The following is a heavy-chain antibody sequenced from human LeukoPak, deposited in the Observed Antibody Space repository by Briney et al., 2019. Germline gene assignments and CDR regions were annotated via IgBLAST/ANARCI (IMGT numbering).Heavy chain of an antibody. V-gene: IGHV5-51*01. J-gene: IGHJ6*02. D-gene: IGHD3-9*01. CDR3: ARQRQRVFSVYYGMDV. CDR2: IYPGDSDT. Sequence: GESLKIPCKGSGYSFTSYWIGWVRQVPGKGLEWMGIIYPGDSDTRYSPSFQGQVTISADKSISTAYLQWSSLKASDTAMYYCARQRQRVFSVYYGMDVWGQGTTVTVSS. CDR1: GYSFTSYW.